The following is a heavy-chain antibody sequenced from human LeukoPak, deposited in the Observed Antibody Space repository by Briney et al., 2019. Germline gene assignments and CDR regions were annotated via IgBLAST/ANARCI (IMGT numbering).Heavy chain of an antibody. CDR1: GVSISSGGHS. CDR2: VSYTGST. D-gene: IGHD6-13*01. V-gene: IGHV4-30-4*07. J-gene: IGHJ2*01. CDR3: ARYWSGYSSSWQDIFRYFDL. Sequence: PSETLSLTCTVSGVSISSGGHSWIWIRQPPGKGLELIGYVSYTGSTYSNPSLKSRVIISVDTSKNQFSLKLSSVTAADTAVYYCARYWSGYSSSWQDIFRYFDLWGRGTLVTVSS.